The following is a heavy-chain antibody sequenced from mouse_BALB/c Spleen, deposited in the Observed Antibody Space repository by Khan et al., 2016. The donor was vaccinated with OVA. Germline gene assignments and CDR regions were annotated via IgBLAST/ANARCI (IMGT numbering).Heavy chain of an antibody. CDR1: GFTFSDYG. J-gene: IGHJ3*01. CDR3: ARGGGTSPFAY. CDR2: ISDLAYTF. V-gene: IGHV5-15*02. Sequence: EVELVESGGGLVQPGGSRKLSCAASGFTFSDYGMAWVRQAPGKGPEWVASISDLAYTFYYADTVTGRFTLSRENAKNTLYLEMSSLRSGDTAMYYCARGGGTSPFAYWGQGTLVTVSA.